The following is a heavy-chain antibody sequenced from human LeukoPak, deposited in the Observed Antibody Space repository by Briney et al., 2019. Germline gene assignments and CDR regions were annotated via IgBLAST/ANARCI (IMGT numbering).Heavy chain of an antibody. V-gene: IGHV1-2*02. CDR1: GYSFIGYS. CDR2: INPNTGGT. D-gene: IGHD6-13*01. J-gene: IGHJ4*02. Sequence: ASVKVSCKASGYSFIGYSMHWVRQAPGQGLEWMGWINPNTGGTNYAQKFQGRVTMTRDTSISTAYMELSSLRSDDTAVYHCAREYVADSSPLFDYWGQGSLVTVSP. CDR3: AREYVADSSPLFDY.